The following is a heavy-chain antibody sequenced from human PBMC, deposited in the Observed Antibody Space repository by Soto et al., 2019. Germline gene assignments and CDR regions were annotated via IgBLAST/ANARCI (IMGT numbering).Heavy chain of an antibody. CDR1: GGTFSSYA. CDR2: IIPIFGTA. V-gene: IGHV1-69*13. J-gene: IGHJ6*02. CDR3: ARAVGTMIGYYYYGMDV. D-gene: IGHD3-22*01. Sequence: SVKVSCKASGGTFSSYAISWVRQAPGQGLEWMGGIIPIFGTANYAQKFQGRVTITADESTSTAYMELSSLRSEDTAVYYCARAVGTMIGYYYYGMDVWGQGTTVTVSS.